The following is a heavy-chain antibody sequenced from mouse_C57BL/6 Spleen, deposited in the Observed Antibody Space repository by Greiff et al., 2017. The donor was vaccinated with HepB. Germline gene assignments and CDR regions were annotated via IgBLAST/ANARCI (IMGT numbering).Heavy chain of an antibody. CDR1: GYTFTSYW. Sequence: QVQLQQPGAELVKPGASVKLSCKASGYTFTSYWMHWVKQRPGQGLEWIGMIHPNGGSTNYNEKFKSKATLTVDKSSSTAYMQLSSLTSEDSAVYYCAREGTTVVATAPGFAYWGQGTLVTVSA. D-gene: IGHD1-1*01. CDR2: IHPNGGST. CDR3: AREGTTVVATAPGFAY. V-gene: IGHV1-64*01. J-gene: IGHJ3*01.